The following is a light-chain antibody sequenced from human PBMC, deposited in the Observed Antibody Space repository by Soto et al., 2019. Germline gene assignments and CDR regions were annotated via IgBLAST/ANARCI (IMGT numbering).Light chain of an antibody. CDR3: AAWDDSLNGHV. CDR1: SSNIGTSS. CDR2: TTN. J-gene: IGLJ1*01. Sequence: QSVLTQPHSASGTPGQRVTISCSGISSNIGTSSVHWFQQLPGTAPKLLISTTNQRTSGVPERFSGSKSGTSASLAISGLQSEDEADYYCAAWDDSLNGHVFGTGTKVTVL. V-gene: IGLV1-44*01.